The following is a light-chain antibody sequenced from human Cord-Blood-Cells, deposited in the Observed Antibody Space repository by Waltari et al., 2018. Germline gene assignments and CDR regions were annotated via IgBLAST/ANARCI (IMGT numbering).Light chain of an antibody. J-gene: IGKJ1*01. CDR1: QSISSW. V-gene: IGKV1-5*03. Sequence: DIQMTQSHSTLSASVGDRVTITCRASQSISSWLAWYQQKPGKAPKLLIYKASSLESGVPSRFSGSGSGTEFTLTISSLQPDDFATYYCQQYNSAWTFGQGTKVEIK. CDR2: KAS. CDR3: QQYNSAWT.